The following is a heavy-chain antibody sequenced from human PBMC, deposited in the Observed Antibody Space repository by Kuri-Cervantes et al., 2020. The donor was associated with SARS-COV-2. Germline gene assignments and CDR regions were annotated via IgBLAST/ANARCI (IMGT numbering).Heavy chain of an antibody. D-gene: IGHD3-3*01. V-gene: IGHV4-59*08. Sequence: ESLKISCTVSGGYISSYYWSWIRQPPGKGLEWIGYIYYSGSTNYNPSLKSRVTISVDTSKNQFSLKLSTVTAADTAVYYCARHYYDFWSGPFYGMDVWGQGTTVTVSS. J-gene: IGHJ6*02. CDR2: IYYSGST. CDR1: GGYISSYY. CDR3: ARHYYDFWSGPFYGMDV.